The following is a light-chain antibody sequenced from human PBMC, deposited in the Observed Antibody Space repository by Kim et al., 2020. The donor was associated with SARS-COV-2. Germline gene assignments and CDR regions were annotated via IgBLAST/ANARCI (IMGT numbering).Light chain of an antibody. V-gene: IGKV3-15*01. CDR3: QQYDTWPPRT. Sequence: SPGESPSLACRASQSAHSYLAWYQQKPGQAPRLLIYGASTRATGTPASFSGSGSGTEFTLTISSRQSEDCGVYYCQQYDTWPPRTFGGGTKVDIK. CDR1: QSAHSY. CDR2: GAS. J-gene: IGKJ4*01.